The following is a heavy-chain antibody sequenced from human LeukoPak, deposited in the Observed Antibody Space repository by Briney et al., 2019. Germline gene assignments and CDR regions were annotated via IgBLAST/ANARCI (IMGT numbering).Heavy chain of an antibody. D-gene: IGHD4-17*01. CDR3: ARAGGDYGDGYAFFDY. CDR1: GFTFDDFG. V-gene: IGHV3-20*04. J-gene: IGHJ4*02. Sequence: GGSLRFSCAASGFTFDDFGMSWVRQAPGKGLEWVFGINWNGGSTGYADSVKGRFTISRDNAKNSLYLQMNSLRAEDTALYYCARAGGDYGDGYAFFDYWGQGTLVTVSS. CDR2: INWNGGST.